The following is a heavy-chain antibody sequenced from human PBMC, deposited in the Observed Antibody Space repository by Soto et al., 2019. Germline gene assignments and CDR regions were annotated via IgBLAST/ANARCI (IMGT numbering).Heavy chain of an antibody. V-gene: IGHV3-48*03. D-gene: IGHD4-17*01. CDR2: ISNSGSSI. Sequence: EVQLVESGGGLVQPGGSPRLSCAASGFTFSSYEMNWVRQAPGKGLEWVSYISNSGSSIYYADSVKGRFTISRDNAKNSLYLQMNSLRAEDTAVYYCARVPPTAVTAFDYWGQGTLVTVSS. CDR1: GFTFSSYE. CDR3: ARVPPTAVTAFDY. J-gene: IGHJ4*02.